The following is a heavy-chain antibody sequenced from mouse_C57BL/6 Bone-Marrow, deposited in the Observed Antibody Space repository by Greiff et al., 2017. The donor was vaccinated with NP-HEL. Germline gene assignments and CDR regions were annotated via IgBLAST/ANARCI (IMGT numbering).Heavy chain of an antibody. CDR2: INPNNGGT. V-gene: IGHV1-26*01. CDR1: GYTFTDYY. D-gene: IGHD1-1*01. Sequence: EVQLQQSGPELVKPGASVKISCKASGYTFTDYYMNWVKQSHGKSLEWIGDINPNNGGTSYNQKFKGKATLTVDKSSSTAYMELRSLTSEDSAVYYCAREDDYGSSYGYFDVWGTGTTVTVSS. CDR3: AREDDYGSSYGYFDV. J-gene: IGHJ1*03.